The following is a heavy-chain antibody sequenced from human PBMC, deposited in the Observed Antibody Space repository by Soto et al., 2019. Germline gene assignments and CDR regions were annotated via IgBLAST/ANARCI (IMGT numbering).Heavy chain of an antibody. J-gene: IGHJ4*02. CDR3: AQRAGGLRFLER. CDR1: GFSLSTSGVG. V-gene: IGHV2-5*02. Sequence: QITLKESGPTLVKPTQTLTLTCTFSGFSLSTSGVGVGWIRQPPGKALEWLALIYWDDDKRYSPSLKSRLTITKDTSKHQVVLTMTNMDPVDTATYYCAQRAGGLRFLERWGQGTLVTVSS. CDR2: IYWDDDK. D-gene: IGHD3-3*01.